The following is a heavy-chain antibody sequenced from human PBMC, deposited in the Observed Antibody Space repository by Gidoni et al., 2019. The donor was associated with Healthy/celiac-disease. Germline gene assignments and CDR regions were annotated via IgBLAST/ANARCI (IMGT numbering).Heavy chain of an antibody. CDR1: GFTFSSYA. J-gene: IGHJ1*01. CDR3: VKGYSSGWRLELEYFQH. CDR2: ISSNGGST. D-gene: IGHD6-19*01. Sequence: EVQLLESGGGLVQPGGSLRLSCSASGFTFSSYAMHWVRQAPGKRLEYVSAISSNGGSTYYADSVKGRFTISRDNSKNTLYLQMSSLRAEDTAVYYCVKGYSSGWRLELEYFQHWGQGTLVTVSS. V-gene: IGHV3-64D*06.